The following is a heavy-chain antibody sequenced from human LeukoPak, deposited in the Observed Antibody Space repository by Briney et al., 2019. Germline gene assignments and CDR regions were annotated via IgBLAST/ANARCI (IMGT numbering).Heavy chain of an antibody. CDR3: ARGSNPWYYGMDV. CDR1: GFTFSSYG. Sequence: PGGSLRLSCAASGFTFSSYGMHWVRQAPGKGLEGVAVIWYDGSNKYYADSVKGRFTISRDNSKNTLYLQMNSLRAEDTAVYYCARGSNPWYYGMDVWGQGTTVTVSS. V-gene: IGHV3-33*01. CDR2: IWYDGSNK. J-gene: IGHJ6*02. D-gene: IGHD2-2*01.